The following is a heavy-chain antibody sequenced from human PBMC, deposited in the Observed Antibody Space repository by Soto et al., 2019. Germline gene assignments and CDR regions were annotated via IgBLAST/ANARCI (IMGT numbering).Heavy chain of an antibody. CDR3: ATLPGPYSSSTVRYYYGMDV. Sequence: QVQLVQSGAEVKKPGSSVKVSCKASGGTFSSYAISWVRQAPGQGLEWMGGIIPIFGTANYAQKFQGRVTITADESTSTAYMELSSLRSEDTAVYYCATLPGPYSSSTVRYYYGMDVWGQGTTVTVSS. J-gene: IGHJ6*02. CDR1: GGTFSSYA. V-gene: IGHV1-69*01. D-gene: IGHD6-13*01. CDR2: IIPIFGTA.